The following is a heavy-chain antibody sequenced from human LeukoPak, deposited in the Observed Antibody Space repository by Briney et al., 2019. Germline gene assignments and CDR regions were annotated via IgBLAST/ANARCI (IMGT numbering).Heavy chain of an antibody. CDR3: ARDLPWAPRGGSLYYYGMDV. CDR2: INTNTGNP. V-gene: IGHV7-4-1*02. D-gene: IGHD2-15*01. Sequence: GGSVKVSCKASGYTFTSYGISWVRQAPGQGLEWMGWINTNTGNPTYAQGFTGRFVFSLDTSVSTAYLQISSLKAEDTAVYYCARDLPWAPRGGSLYYYGMDVWGQGTTVTVSS. CDR1: GYTFTSYG. J-gene: IGHJ6*02.